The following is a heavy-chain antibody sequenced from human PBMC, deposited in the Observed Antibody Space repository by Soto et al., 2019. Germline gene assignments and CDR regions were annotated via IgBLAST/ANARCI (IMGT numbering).Heavy chain of an antibody. CDR1: GYTSTGYN. D-gene: IGHD6-19*01. V-gene: IGHV1-2*02. CDR3: ARVRVASGWYNSPVY. CDR2: INPTSGAT. Sequence: QVQLVQSGAEVKKPGASVKVSCKASGYTSTGYNMHWVRQAPGQGLEWMGWINPTSGATDFAQKFQGRVTMTRDTAINTAYMELSRLRSDDTAMYYCARVRVASGWYNSPVYWGRGTLVTVSS. J-gene: IGHJ4*02.